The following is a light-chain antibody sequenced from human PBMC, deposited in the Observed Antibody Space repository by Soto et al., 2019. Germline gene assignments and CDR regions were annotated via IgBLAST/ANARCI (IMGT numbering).Light chain of an antibody. CDR3: QQYYSYPPWT. Sequence: ALRMTQSPSSFSASTGDRVTITCRASQGISSYLAWYQQKPGKAPKLLIYAASTLQSGVPSRFSGSGSGTDFTLTISCLQSEDFATYDCQQYYSYPPWTFGQGTKVEIK. CDR1: QGISSY. J-gene: IGKJ1*01. V-gene: IGKV1-8*01. CDR2: AAS.